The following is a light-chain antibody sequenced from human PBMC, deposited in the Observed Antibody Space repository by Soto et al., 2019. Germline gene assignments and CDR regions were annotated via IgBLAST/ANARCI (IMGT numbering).Light chain of an antibody. CDR2: KAS. CDR1: QSISNS. V-gene: IGKV1-5*03. CDR3: QQYNRYWT. J-gene: IGKJ1*01. Sequence: DIQMTQSPSTLSASVGDRVTITCRATQSISNSLAWYQQKPGKAPKLLIYKASSLESGVPSRFSGSGSGTEFTLTITNLQPEDFATYYCQQYNRYWTFGQGTKVEIK.